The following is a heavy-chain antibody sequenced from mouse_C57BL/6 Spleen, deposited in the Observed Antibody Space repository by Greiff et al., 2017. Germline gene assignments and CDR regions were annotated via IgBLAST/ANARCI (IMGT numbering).Heavy chain of an antibody. CDR2: IDPSDSYT. CDR3: ARGDSYYFDY. V-gene: IGHV1-69*01. J-gene: IGHJ2*01. Sequence: QVQLQQPVAELVMPGASVKLSCKASGYTFTSYWMHWVKQRPGQGLEWIGEIDPSDSYTNYNQKFKGKSTLTVDKSSSTAYMQLSSLTSEDSAVYYCARGDSYYFDYWGQGTTLTVSS. CDR1: GYTFTSYW.